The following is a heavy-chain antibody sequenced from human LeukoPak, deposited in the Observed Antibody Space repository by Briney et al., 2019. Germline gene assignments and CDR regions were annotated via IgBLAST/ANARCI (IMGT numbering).Heavy chain of an antibody. Sequence: SETLSLTCTVSGYSISSGYYWGWIRQPPGKRLEWIGSIYHSGSTSYNPSLKSRVTISVDTSKNQSSLKLSSLTAADTAVYYCARGGLYTSSDYWGQGTVVTVSS. CDR3: ARGGLYTSSDY. J-gene: IGHJ4*02. CDR1: GYSISSGYY. V-gene: IGHV4-38-2*02. CDR2: IYHSGST. D-gene: IGHD2-2*02.